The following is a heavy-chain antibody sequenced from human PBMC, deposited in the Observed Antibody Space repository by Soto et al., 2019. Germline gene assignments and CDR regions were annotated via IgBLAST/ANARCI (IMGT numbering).Heavy chain of an antibody. V-gene: IGHV3-23*01. J-gene: IGHJ5*02. D-gene: IGHD3-10*01. CDR1: GFTFSSYA. CDR3: LIDIFNDFHYYGSGSYYNP. CDR2: ISGSGGST. Sequence: GGSLRLSCAASGFTFSSYAMSWVRQAPGKGLEWVSAISGSGGSTYYADTVKGRFAISRDNSKNTMYLQMNSRRAEDTAVYFCLIDIFNDFHYYGSGSYYNPWGQGTLVTVSS.